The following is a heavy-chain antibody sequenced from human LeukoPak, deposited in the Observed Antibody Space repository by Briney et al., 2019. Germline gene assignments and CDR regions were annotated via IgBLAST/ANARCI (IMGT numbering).Heavy chain of an antibody. V-gene: IGHV1-18*01. D-gene: IGHD6-13*01. J-gene: IGHJ4*02. Sequence: ASVRVSCKASGYTFTSYGLSWVRQAPGQGLEWMGRITDYFGNTNYAQKFHGRVIMTTDTSTSTASIELRSLTSDDTAVYYCARDPGYSNPFDYWGQGTLVIVSS. CDR3: ARDPGYSNPFDY. CDR2: ITDYFGNT. CDR1: GYTFTSYG.